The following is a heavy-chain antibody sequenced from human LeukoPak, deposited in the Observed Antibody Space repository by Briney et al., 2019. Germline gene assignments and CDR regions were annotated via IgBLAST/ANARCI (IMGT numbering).Heavy chain of an antibody. Sequence: ASVKVSCKASGGTFSSYAISWVRQAPGQGLEWMGRIIPILGIANYAQKFQGRVTMTRDTSTSTVYMELSSLRSEDTAVYYCARDLTYSSSSRGPDYWGQGTLVTVSS. CDR3: ARDLTYSSSSRGPDY. D-gene: IGHD6-6*01. J-gene: IGHJ4*02. V-gene: IGHV1-69*04. CDR1: GGTFSSYA. CDR2: IIPILGIA.